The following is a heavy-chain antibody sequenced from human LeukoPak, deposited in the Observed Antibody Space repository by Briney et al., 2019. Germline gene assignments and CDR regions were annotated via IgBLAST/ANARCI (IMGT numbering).Heavy chain of an antibody. Sequence: SETLSLTCAVSGGSISSSNWWSWVRQPPGKGLEWIGEIYHSGSTNYNPSLKSRVTISVDKSKNQFSLKLSSVTAADTAVYYCASRKQQLVRGWFDPWGQGTLVTVSS. D-gene: IGHD6-13*01. CDR1: GGSISSSNW. V-gene: IGHV4-4*02. CDR2: IYHSGST. J-gene: IGHJ5*02. CDR3: ASRKQQLVRGWFDP.